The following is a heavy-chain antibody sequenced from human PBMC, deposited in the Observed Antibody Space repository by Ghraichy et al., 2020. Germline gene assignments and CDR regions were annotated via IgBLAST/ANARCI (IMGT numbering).Heavy chain of an antibody. CDR3: AREGDFDWLFSKLTFFDY. CDR2: ISSSSSYI. D-gene: IGHD3-9*01. V-gene: IGHV3-21*01. CDR1: GFTFSSYS. Sequence: GGSLRLSCAASGFTFSSYSMNWVRQAPGKGLEWVSSISSSSSYIYYADSVKGRFTISRDNAKNSLYLQMNSLRAEDTAVYYCAREGDFDWLFSKLTFFDYWGQGTLVTVSS. J-gene: IGHJ4*02.